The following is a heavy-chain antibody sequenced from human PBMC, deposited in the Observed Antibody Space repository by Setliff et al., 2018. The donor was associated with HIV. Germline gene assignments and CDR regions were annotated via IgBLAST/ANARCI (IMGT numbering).Heavy chain of an antibody. Sequence: SETLSLTCTVSGGSISGYYWSWIRQPPGKGLEWIGYIYTSGSTNYNPSLKNRVTISVDTSNNTFSLKLSSVAAADTAVYYCAICGGDCYSLDYWGQGTLVTVSS. CDR1: GGSISGYY. CDR2: IYTSGST. V-gene: IGHV4-4*08. CDR3: AICGGDCYSLDY. J-gene: IGHJ4*02. D-gene: IGHD2-21*02.